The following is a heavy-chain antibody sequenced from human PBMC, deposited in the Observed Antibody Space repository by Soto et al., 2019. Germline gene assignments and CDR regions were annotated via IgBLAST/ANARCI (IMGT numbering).Heavy chain of an antibody. CDR2: IYYSGST. D-gene: IGHD1-1*01. Sequence: SETLSLTCTVSGGSISSYYWSWIRQPPGKGLEWIGYIYYSGSTNYNPSLKSRVTISVDTSKNQFSLKLSSVTAVDTAVYYCAREVRNYFDYWGQGTLVTVSS. CDR3: AREVRNYFDY. CDR1: GGSISSYY. V-gene: IGHV4-59*01. J-gene: IGHJ4*02.